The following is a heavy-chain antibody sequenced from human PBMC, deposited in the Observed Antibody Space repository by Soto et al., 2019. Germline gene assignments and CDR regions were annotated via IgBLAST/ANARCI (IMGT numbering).Heavy chain of an antibody. J-gene: IGHJ4*02. CDR2: INDDGSST. Sequence: PGGSLRLSCAASGFTFSMCWMHWVRQVPGKGPEWVSRINDDGSSTNYADSVKGRFTISRDNAKNTLYLQMNDLRAEDTAVYYCTRGPRSTSTGTGAFWGQGTLVTVS. V-gene: IGHV3-74*01. CDR3: TRGPRSTSTGTGAF. CDR1: GFTFSMCW. D-gene: IGHD1-1*01.